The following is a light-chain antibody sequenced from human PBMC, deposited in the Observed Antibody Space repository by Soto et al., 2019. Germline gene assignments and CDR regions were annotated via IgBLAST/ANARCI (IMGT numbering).Light chain of an antibody. CDR2: LEGSGSY. CDR1: SGHSSYI. J-gene: IGLJ2*01. V-gene: IGLV4-60*02. Sequence: QSVLTQSSSAYASLGSSVKLTCTLSSGHSSYIIAWHQQQPGKAPRYLMKLEGSGSYNKGSGVPDRFSGSSSGADRYLTISNLQFEDEADYYCETWDSNTRVFGGGPKLTVL. CDR3: ETWDSNTRV.